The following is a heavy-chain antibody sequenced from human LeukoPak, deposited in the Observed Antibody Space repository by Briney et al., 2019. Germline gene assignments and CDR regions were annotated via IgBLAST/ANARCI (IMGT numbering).Heavy chain of an antibody. V-gene: IGHV3-23*01. D-gene: IGHD1-14*01. CDR1: GFTFSTYA. CDR2: ISPIGSRT. CDR3: AKASSGLKPIDS. J-gene: IGHJ4*02. Sequence: GGSLRLSCAASGFTFSTYAMNWVRQAPGKGLEWVSAISPIGSRTYYADSVKGRFTISRDNSKNTRYLQMNTLRAGDTALYYFAKASSGLKPIDSWGQGTLVTVSS.